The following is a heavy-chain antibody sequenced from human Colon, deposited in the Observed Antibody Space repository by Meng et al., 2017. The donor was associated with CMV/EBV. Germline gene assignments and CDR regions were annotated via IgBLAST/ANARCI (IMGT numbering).Heavy chain of an antibody. CDR1: GFTFSDSY. CDR3: ARVGRNCGGDCYDY. D-gene: IGHD2-21*01. Sequence: GGSLRLSCAASGFTFSDSYMSWIRQAPGKGLEWVSCMSSSGSTSYYADSVKGRFTISRDNAKKSLYLQMNSLRAEDTAVYYCARVGRNCGGDCYDYWGQGTLVTVSS. V-gene: IGHV3-11*04. CDR2: MSSSGSTS. J-gene: IGHJ4*02.